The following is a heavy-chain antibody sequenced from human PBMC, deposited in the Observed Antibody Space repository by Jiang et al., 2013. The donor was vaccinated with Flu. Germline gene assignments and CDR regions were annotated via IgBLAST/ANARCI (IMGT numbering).Heavy chain of an antibody. V-gene: IGHV5-51*01. CDR3: ARQDGVQAGGMDV. Sequence: MGIIYPGDSDTRYSPSFQGQVTISVDKSISTAYLQWSSLKASDAAMYYCARQDGVQAGGMDVWGRGTTVTVSS. D-gene: IGHD2-8*01. CDR2: IYPGDSDT. J-gene: IGHJ6*02.